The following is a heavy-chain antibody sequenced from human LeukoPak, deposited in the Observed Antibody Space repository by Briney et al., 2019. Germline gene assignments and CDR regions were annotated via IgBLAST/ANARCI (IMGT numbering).Heavy chain of an antibody. J-gene: IGHJ5*02. CDR1: GGSISSGGYY. CDR2: IYYSGST. CDR3: ARGYYYDSSGLQNWFDP. V-gene: IGHV4-31*03. Sequence: SETLSLTCTVSGGSISSGGYYWSWIRQHPGKGLEWIGYIYYSGSTYYNPSPKSRVTISVDTSKNQFSLKLSSVTAADTAVYYCARGYYYDSSGLQNWFDPWGQGTLVTVSS. D-gene: IGHD3-22*01.